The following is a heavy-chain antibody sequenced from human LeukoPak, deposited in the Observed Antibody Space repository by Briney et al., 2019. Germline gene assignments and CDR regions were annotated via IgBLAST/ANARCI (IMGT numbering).Heavy chain of an antibody. CDR3: ARGYCSSTSCYISWFDP. J-gene: IGHJ5*02. V-gene: IGHV4-34*01. CDR1: GGSFSGYY. Sequence: PSETLSLTCAVYGGSFSGYYWSWIRQPPGKGLERIGEINHSGSTNYNPSLKSRVTISVDTSKNQFSLKLSSVTAADTAVYYCARGYCSSTSCYISWFDPWGQGTLVTVSS. CDR2: INHSGST. D-gene: IGHD2-2*02.